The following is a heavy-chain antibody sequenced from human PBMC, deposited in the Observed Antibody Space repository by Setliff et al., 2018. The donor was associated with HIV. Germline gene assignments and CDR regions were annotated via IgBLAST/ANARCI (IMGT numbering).Heavy chain of an antibody. V-gene: IGHV5-51*01. Sequence: GESLKISCKGSGYSFPNNWIGWVRQMSGKGLEWMGFIYPENSDARYSPSFEGQVTISADNSNTTAYLQWSSLKASDTAMYFCARLSQRIRIFGVINRREECDIWGQETMVTVSS. D-gene: IGHD3-3*01. CDR2: IYPENSDA. CDR1: GYSFPNNW. J-gene: IGHJ3*02. CDR3: ARLSQRIRIFGVINRREECDI.